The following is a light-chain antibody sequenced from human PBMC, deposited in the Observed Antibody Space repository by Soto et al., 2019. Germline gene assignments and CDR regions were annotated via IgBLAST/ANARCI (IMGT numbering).Light chain of an antibody. V-gene: IGLV8-61*01. Sequence: VVTQEPSFSVSPGGTVTLTCGLSSGSVSTSYYPSWYQQTPGQAPRTLIYSTDTRSSGVPDRFSGSILGNKAALTITGAQADDESDYYCGLYMGSGISVFGGGTKLTVL. CDR1: SGSVSTSYY. CDR2: STD. J-gene: IGLJ3*02. CDR3: GLYMGSGISV.